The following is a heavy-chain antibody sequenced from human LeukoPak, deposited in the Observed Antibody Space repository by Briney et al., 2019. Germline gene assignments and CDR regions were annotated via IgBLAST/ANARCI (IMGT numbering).Heavy chain of an antibody. Sequence: GGSLRLSCAAPGVTFSSYSMNWVRQAPGKGLEWVSYISSSSSTIFYADSVKGRFTISRDNAKNSLYLQMNSLRAADTAVYYSARGLRELGYAFDIWGQRTMVTVSS. V-gene: IGHV3-48*04. CDR3: ARGLRELGYAFDI. CDR2: ISSSSSTI. CDR1: GVTFSSYS. D-gene: IGHD1-26*01. J-gene: IGHJ3*02.